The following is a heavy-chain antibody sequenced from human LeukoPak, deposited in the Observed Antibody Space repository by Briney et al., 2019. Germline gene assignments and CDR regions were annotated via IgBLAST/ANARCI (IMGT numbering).Heavy chain of an antibody. D-gene: IGHD3-22*01. J-gene: IGHJ1*01. CDR3: AECHSSGYYSVRIEYFQY. CDR2: ISGGGVSI. V-gene: IGHV3-23*01. Sequence: PGGSLRLSCAASGFTFSSYAMSWVRQAPGKGLEWVSAISGGGVSIYYADSVKGRFTISRYNSKNTLYLQMNSLRADDTAVYYCAECHSSGYYSVRIEYFQYWGQGALVTVSS. CDR1: GFTFSSYA.